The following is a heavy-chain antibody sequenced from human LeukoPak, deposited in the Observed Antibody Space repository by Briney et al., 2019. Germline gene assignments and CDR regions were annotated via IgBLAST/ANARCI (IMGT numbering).Heavy chain of an antibody. CDR2: MNPNSGNT. D-gene: IGHD3-22*01. V-gene: IGHV1-8*03. CDR3: ARNLRRFLYDSGGYEPYYYYMDV. J-gene: IGHJ6*03. Sequence: GASVKVSCKASGYTFTNYDINWVRQATGQGLEWMGWMNPNSGNTEYAQKFQGRVTITRNTSISTAYMELSSLRFDDTAVYYCARNLRRFLYDSGGYEPYYYYMDVWGKGTTVTVSS. CDR1: GYTFTNYD.